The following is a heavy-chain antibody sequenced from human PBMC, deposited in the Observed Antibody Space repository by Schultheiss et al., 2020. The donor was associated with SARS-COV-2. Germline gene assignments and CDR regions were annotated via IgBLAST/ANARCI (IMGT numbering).Heavy chain of an antibody. CDR2: INPNSGGT. Sequence: ASVKVSCKASGYTFTGYYMHWVRQAPGQGLEWMGWINPNSGGTNYAQKFQGRVTMTRDTSISTAYMELSRLRSDDTAVYYCARGAPRSYYYGMDVWGQGTTVTVSS. CDR3: ARGAPRSYYYGMDV. V-gene: IGHV1-2*02. J-gene: IGHJ6*02. CDR1: GYTFTGYY.